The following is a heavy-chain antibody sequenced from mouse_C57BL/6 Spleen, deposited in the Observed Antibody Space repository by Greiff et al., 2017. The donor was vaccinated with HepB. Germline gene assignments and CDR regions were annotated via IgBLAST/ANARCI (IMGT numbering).Heavy chain of an antibody. CDR3: ARKGYGSSYGAMDY. CDR2: IWSGGST. Sequence: QVQLKESGPGLVQPSQRLSITCTVSGFSLTSYGVHWVRQSPGKGLEWLGVIWSGGSTDYNAAFISRLSISKDNSKSQVFFKMNSLQADDTAIYYCARKGYGSSYGAMDYWGQGTSVTVSS. CDR1: GFSLTSYG. J-gene: IGHJ4*01. D-gene: IGHD1-1*01. V-gene: IGHV2-2*01.